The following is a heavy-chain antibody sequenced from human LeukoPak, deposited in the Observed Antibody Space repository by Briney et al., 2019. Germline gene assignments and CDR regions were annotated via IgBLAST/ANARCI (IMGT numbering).Heavy chain of an antibody. D-gene: IGHD1-26*01. CDR1: GFTFSNAW. Sequence: GGSLRLSCAASGFTFSNAWVSWVRQAPIKGLEWVGRIKRKIDGETTDYAAPAKGRFTISRDDSKNTLYLQMNSLKTEDTAVYYCTSEEQGGFDYWGQGTLVTVSS. J-gene: IGHJ4*02. CDR3: TSEEQGGFDY. CDR2: IKRKIDGETT. V-gene: IGHV3-15*01.